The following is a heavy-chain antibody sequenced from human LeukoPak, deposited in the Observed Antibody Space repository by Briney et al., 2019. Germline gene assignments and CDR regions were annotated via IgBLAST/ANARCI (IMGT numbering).Heavy chain of an antibody. CDR3: ARARDVPNYYYYYMDV. Sequence: GGSLRLSCAASGFTFSSYSMNWVRQAPGKGLEWVSYISSSSSTIYYADSVKGRFTISRDNAKNSLYLQMNSLRAEDTAVYYCARARDVPNYYYYYMDVWGKGTRVTVSS. J-gene: IGHJ6*03. V-gene: IGHV3-48*01. CDR2: ISSSSSTI. CDR1: GFTFSSYS.